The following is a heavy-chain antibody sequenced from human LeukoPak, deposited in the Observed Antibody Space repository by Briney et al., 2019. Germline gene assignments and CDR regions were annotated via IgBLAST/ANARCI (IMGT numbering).Heavy chain of an antibody. J-gene: IGHJ4*02. V-gene: IGHV3-30*01. D-gene: IGHD3-10*01. CDR2: ISSGGTYE. CDR3: ARDSTYYYDSGSSGPHYFDN. Sequence: GGSLRLSCAASGFTFSNYAMHWVRQAPGKGLERVSLISSGGTYEYYADSVKGRFTISRDNSKNTLYLQLNSLRAEDTAVYYCARDSTYYYDSGSSGPHYFDNWGQGTLVTVSS. CDR1: GFTFSNYA.